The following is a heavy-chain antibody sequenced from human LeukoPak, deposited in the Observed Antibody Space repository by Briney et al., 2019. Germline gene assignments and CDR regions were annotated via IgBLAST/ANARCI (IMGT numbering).Heavy chain of an antibody. J-gene: IGHJ3*02. D-gene: IGHD6-19*01. Sequence: GGSLRLSCAASGFTFSSYSMNWVRQAPGKGLEWVSYISSSSSTIYYADSVKGRFTISRDNAKNSLYLQMNSLRAEDTAVYYCAGVLAHGYSRGHDAFDIWGQGTMVTVSS. CDR2: ISSSSSTI. CDR3: AGVLAHGYSRGHDAFDI. CDR1: GFTFSSYS. V-gene: IGHV3-48*01.